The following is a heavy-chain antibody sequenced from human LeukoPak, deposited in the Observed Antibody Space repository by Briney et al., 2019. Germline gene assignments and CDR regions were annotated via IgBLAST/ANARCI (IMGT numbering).Heavy chain of an antibody. CDR3: AREVPYDSSFYYQPFDY. D-gene: IGHD3-22*01. CDR2: INPNSGGT. CDR1: GYTFTSYY. Sequence: GGSLRLSCAASGYTFTSYYMHWVRQAPGQGLEWMGWINPNSGGTNYAQKFQGRVTMTRDTSISTAYMELSRLRSDDTAVYYCAREVPYDSSFYYQPFDYWGQGTLVTVSS. V-gene: IGHV1-2*02. J-gene: IGHJ4*02.